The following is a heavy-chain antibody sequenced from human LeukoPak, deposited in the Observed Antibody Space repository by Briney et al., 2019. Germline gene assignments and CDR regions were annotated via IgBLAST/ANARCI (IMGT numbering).Heavy chain of an antibody. CDR1: GYTFTGYY. J-gene: IGHJ6*02. D-gene: IGHD6-13*01. CDR2: ISAYNGNT. V-gene: IGHV1-18*04. Sequence: ASVKVSCKASGYTFTGYYMHWVRQAPGQGLEWMGWISAYNGNTNYAQKLQGRVTMTTDTSTSTAYMELRSLRSDDTAVYYCARDKGYSSSWYSADYYYYGMDVWGQGTTVTVSS. CDR3: ARDKGYSSSWYSADYYYYGMDV.